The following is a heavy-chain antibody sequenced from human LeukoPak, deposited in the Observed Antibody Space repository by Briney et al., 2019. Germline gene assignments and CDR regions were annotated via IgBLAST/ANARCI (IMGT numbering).Heavy chain of an antibody. CDR2: ISGSGGST. CDR3: AKVGSGSSHYYYYMDV. Sequence: PGGSLRLSCAASGFTFSSYAMSWVRQAPGKGLEWVSDISGSGGSTYYADSVKGRFTISRDNSKNTLYLQMNSLRAEDTAVYYCAKVGSGSSHYYYYMDVWGKGTTVTVSS. V-gene: IGHV3-23*01. J-gene: IGHJ6*03. CDR1: GFTFSSYA. D-gene: IGHD1-26*01.